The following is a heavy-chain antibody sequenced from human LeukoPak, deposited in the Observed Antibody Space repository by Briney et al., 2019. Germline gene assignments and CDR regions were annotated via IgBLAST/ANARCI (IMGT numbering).Heavy chain of an antibody. V-gene: IGHV1-2*02. CDR2: ISPPSSGT. CDR1: GYTFTDSY. CDR3: ARSGWNGGLDV. Sequence: ASVKVSCKASGYTFTDSYLHWVRLAPGQGLEWMGWISPPSSGTSYAQKFQGRVTMTSVTPISTAYMELSRLRSDDTAVYYCARSGWNGGLDVWGQRATVTVSS. J-gene: IGHJ6*01. D-gene: IGHD1-1*01.